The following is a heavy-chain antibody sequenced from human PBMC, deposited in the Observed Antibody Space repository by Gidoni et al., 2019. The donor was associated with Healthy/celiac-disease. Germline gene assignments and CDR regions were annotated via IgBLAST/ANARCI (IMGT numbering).Heavy chain of an antibody. D-gene: IGHD3-10*01. V-gene: IGHV1-18*01. Sequence: QVQLVQSGAAVTKPGDSVQVSCKASGYTFTSYGISWVRQAPGQGLEWMGWISAYNGNTNYAQKLQGRVTMTTDTSTSTAYMELRSLRSDDTAVYYCARDMEFGYGSGSYTHWGQGTLVTVSS. J-gene: IGHJ4*02. CDR3: ARDMEFGYGSGSYTH. CDR1: GYTFTSYG. CDR2: ISAYNGNT.